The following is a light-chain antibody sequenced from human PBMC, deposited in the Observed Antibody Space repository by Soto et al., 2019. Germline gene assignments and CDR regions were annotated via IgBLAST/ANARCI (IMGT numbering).Light chain of an antibody. CDR1: ETVATN. V-gene: IGKV3-15*01. CDR3: QQYFEWPPMT. Sequence: EVLMTQSPATVSLSPGERATLSCWASETVATNLAWYQQKPGQAPRLLISGASTRAAGISDRFRGSGSGTEFTLTISSLRSEDSAIYYCQQYFEWPPMTFGQGTKVEI. CDR2: GAS. J-gene: IGKJ1*01.